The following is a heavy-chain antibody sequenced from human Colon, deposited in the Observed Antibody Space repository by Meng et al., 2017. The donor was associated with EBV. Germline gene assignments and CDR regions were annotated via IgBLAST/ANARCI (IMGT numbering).Heavy chain of an antibody. Sequence: QVQLQESGPGLVKPSXXLXLTCAXXGGSFSGYYWTWIRQPPGKGLEWIGEINHSGSINYNPSLKSRVTISVDTSKNQFSLKVTSVTAADTAVYYCARYRLQNDYGDQLYYFDYLGQGSLVTVSS. D-gene: IGHD4-17*01. CDR1: GGSFSGYY. J-gene: IGHJ4*02. CDR3: ARYRLQNDYGDQLYYFDY. CDR2: INHSGSI. V-gene: IGHV4-34*09.